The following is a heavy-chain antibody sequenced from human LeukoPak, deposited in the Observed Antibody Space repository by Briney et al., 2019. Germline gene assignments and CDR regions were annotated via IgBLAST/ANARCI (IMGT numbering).Heavy chain of an antibody. CDR1: AFMFSGYA. CDR3: ATGDMVGVAANFWYFNY. Sequence: GGSLRLSCAASAFMFSGYAMTWVRQSPGKGLDWVSTIGGSGVRTYYADSVKGRFTISRDNSKNMLFLQMNSLRSEDTAVYYCATGDMVGVAANFWYFNYWGQGTLVTVSS. CDR2: IGGSGVRT. J-gene: IGHJ4*02. V-gene: IGHV3-23*01. D-gene: IGHD2-21*02.